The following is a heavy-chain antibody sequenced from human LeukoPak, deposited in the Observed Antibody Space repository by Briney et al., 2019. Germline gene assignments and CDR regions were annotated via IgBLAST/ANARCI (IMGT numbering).Heavy chain of an antibody. Sequence: PGGSLRLSCAASGFTFSSYGMHWVRQAPGKGLEWVAVISYDGSNKYYADSVKGRFTISRDNSKNTLYLQMNSLRAEDTAVYYCAKAAVGARTNTIFGPIGRNYYYYYGMDVWGQGTTVTVSS. J-gene: IGHJ6*02. CDR2: ISYDGSNK. CDR1: GFTFSSYG. V-gene: IGHV3-30*18. CDR3: AKAAVGARTNTIFGPIGRNYYYYYGMDV. D-gene: IGHD3-3*01.